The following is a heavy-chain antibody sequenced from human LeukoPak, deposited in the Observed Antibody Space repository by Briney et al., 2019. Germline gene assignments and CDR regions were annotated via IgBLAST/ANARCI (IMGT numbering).Heavy chain of an antibody. CDR2: IIPMSGTT. CDR3: ATPVYDYWSGYTAFDY. CDR1: GGTLRSYT. Sequence: ASVKVSCKVSGGTLRSYTISWVRQAPGQGLEWMGGIIPMSGTTNYARKFQGRVTITTDEPTNAAYMELSNLRSEDTAVYYCATPVYDYWSGYTAFDYWGQGTLVTVSS. J-gene: IGHJ4*02. V-gene: IGHV1-69*05. D-gene: IGHD3-3*01.